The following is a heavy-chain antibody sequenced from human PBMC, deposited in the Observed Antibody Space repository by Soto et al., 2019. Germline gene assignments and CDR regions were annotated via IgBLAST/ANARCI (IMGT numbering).Heavy chain of an antibody. CDR2: VRGNGDPP. J-gene: IGHJ4*02. CDR3: VKSRGGNNFDFFD. V-gene: IGHV3-64D*06. CDR1: VFTFISYA. Sequence: WWSLRLACSSSVFTFISYAMQWLRQAPVKGLEYVSGVRGNGDPPFYADSVKGRFTISRDNSKNTLYLQMSSLSADDTAVYYCVKSRGGNNFDFFDWGQGALVTVSS. D-gene: IGHD5-12*01.